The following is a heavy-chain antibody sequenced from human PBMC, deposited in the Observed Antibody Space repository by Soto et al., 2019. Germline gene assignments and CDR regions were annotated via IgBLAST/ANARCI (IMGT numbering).Heavy chain of an antibody. D-gene: IGHD6-19*01. CDR1: GYTFTSYG. CDR3: ARDPGTQWLVLGVYYYGMDV. CDR2: ISAYNGNT. J-gene: IGHJ6*02. Sequence: QVQLVQSGAEVKKPGASVKVSCKASGYTFTSYGISWVRQAPGQGFEWMGWISAYNGNTNYAQKLQGRVTMTTDTARSTAYMELRSLRSDDTAVYYCARDPGTQWLVLGVYYYGMDVWGQGTTVTVSS. V-gene: IGHV1-18*01.